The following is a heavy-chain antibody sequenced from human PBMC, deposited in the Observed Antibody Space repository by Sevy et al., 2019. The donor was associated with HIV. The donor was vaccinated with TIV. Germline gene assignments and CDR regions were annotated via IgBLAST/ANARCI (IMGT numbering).Heavy chain of an antibody. V-gene: IGHV1-69*13. CDR1: GGTFSSYA. J-gene: IGHJ6*02. Sequence: ASVKVSCKAPGGTFSSYAISWVRQAPGQGLEWMGGIIPIFGTANYAQKFQGRVTITADESTSTAYMELGSLRSEDTAVYYCAWSFNWYYDILTGYRPGRYGMDVWGQGTTVTVSS. CDR2: IIPIFGTA. D-gene: IGHD3-9*01. CDR3: AWSFNWYYDILTGYRPGRYGMDV.